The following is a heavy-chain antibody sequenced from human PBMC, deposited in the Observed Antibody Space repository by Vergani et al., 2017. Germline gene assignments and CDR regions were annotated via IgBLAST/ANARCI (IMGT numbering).Heavy chain of an antibody. V-gene: IGHV1-18*01. CDR2: ISAYNGNT. D-gene: IGHD3-22*01. Sequence: QVQLVQSGAEVKKPGASVKVSCKASGYTFTSYGISWVRQAPGQGLEWMGWISAYNGNTNYAQKLQGRVTMTTDTSTSTAYMELRSLRSDDTAVYYCAKEPSLALRDYYDGSPGWFDPWGQGTLVTVSS. CDR1: GYTFTSYG. J-gene: IGHJ5*02. CDR3: AKEPSLALRDYYDGSPGWFDP.